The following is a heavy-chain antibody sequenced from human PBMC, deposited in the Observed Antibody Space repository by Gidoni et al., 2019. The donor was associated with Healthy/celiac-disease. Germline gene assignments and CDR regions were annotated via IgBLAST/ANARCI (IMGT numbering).Heavy chain of an antibody. CDR2: ISSSSSTI. CDR1: GFTFSRYS. CDR3: ARPFYDFWSGSYGMDV. D-gene: IGHD3-3*01. Sequence: EVQLVDSGGGLVQPGGSLSLSCAASGFTFSRYSMNWVRQSPGKGLEWVSYISSSSSTIYYADAVKGRFTISRDNAKNSLYLQMNSLRDEDTAVYYCARPFYDFWSGSYGMDVWGQGTTVTVSS. J-gene: IGHJ6*02. V-gene: IGHV3-48*02.